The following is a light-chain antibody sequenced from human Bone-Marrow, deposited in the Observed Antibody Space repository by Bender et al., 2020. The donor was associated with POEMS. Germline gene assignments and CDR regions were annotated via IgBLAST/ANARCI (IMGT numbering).Light chain of an antibody. V-gene: IGLV3-1*01. CDR3: QAWASGSHIV. Sequence: SYELTQPPSVSVSPGQTARITCSGDTLGDKYACWYQQKAGQSPVLVIYQNSKRPSGIPERFSGSNSGNTATLTISGTQAVDEADYYCQAWASGSHIVFGGGTKLTVL. J-gene: IGLJ2*01. CDR2: QNS. CDR1: TLGDKY.